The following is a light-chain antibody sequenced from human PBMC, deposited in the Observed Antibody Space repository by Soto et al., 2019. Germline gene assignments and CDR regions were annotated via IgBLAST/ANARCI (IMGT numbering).Light chain of an antibody. CDR1: SSDVGGYNY. Sequence: QSVLTQPASVSGSPGQSITISCTGTSSDVGGYNYVSWYQHHPGKAPKLIIYDVSNRPSGVSIRFSGSKSDNTASLTISGLQPEDEADYHCHPYPPTSPSVFATETEAAV. J-gene: IGLJ1*01. CDR2: DVS. CDR3: HPYPPTSPSV. V-gene: IGLV2-14*03.